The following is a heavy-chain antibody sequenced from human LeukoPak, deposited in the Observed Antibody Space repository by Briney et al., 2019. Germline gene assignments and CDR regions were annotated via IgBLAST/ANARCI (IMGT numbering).Heavy chain of an antibody. Sequence: SGGSLRLSCAVSGFTFSDTYMTWIRQAPGKGLESLSYISPSGTDISYADSVKGRFTISRDNAKNSLYLQMNSLRAEDTAVYYCAGVSYDRSGYHTLDYWGQGTLVTVSS. CDR1: GFTFSDTY. CDR2: ISPSGTDI. J-gene: IGHJ4*02. CDR3: AGVSYDRSGYHTLDY. V-gene: IGHV3-11*04. D-gene: IGHD3-22*01.